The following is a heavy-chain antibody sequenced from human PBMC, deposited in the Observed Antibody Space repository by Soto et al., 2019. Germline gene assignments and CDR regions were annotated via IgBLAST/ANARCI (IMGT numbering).Heavy chain of an antibody. V-gene: IGHV3-9*01. D-gene: IGHD2-15*01. CDR2: ISWNGNSI. J-gene: IGHJ6*03. Sequence: EVQLVESGGGLVQPGRSLRVSCAASGFTFDDYAMHWVRQAPGKGLEWVSGISWNGNSIGYADSLRGRLTISRDNAKNSLYLQMNSLRVEDTALYYCARVPLRIYYYYMDVWGKGTTVTVSS. CDR1: GFTFDDYA. CDR3: ARVPLRIYYYYMDV.